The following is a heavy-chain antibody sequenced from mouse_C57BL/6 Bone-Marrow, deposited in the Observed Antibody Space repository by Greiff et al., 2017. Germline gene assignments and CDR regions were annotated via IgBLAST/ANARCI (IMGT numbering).Heavy chain of an antibody. Sequence: EVKLVESGGDLVKPGGSLKLSCAASGFTFSSYGMSWVRQTPDKRLEWVATISSGGSYPYYPDSVKGRFTISRDNATNTLYLQMSSLKSEDTAMYYCARCTVVAPYFDYWGQGTTLTVSS. J-gene: IGHJ2*01. CDR2: ISSGGSYP. CDR3: ARCTVVAPYFDY. CDR1: GFTFSSYG. D-gene: IGHD1-1*01. V-gene: IGHV5-6*01.